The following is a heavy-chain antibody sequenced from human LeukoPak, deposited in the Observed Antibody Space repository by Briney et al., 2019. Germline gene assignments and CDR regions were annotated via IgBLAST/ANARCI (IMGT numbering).Heavy chain of an antibody. Sequence: PGGSLRLSCAASGFTFSIYWMTWVRQAPGKGLEWVANIKEDGSEKNYVDSKKGRFTISRDNAKNSLYLQMNSLRAEDTAVYYCARYYYNDNGYSEDAFDLWGQGTMVTVSS. V-gene: IGHV3-7*01. CDR3: ARYYYNDNGYSEDAFDL. CDR1: GFTFSIYW. D-gene: IGHD3-22*01. J-gene: IGHJ3*01. CDR2: IKEDGSEK.